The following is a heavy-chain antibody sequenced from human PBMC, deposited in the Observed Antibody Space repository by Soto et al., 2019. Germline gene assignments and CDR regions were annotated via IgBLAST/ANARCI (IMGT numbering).Heavy chain of an antibody. CDR2: IYTSGTT. J-gene: IGHJ5*02. Sequence: GPGRPSETLSLTCTVSGGSINRYYWSWTRQPAGKGLEWLGRIYTSGTTNSNPSLKSRITMSVDTSKDQFSLKLSSVTVADTAVYYCARDIAAAGMEDCFDPWGQGTLVTVSS. CDR1: GGSINRYY. D-gene: IGHD6-13*01. V-gene: IGHV4-4*07. CDR3: ARDIAAAGMEDCFDP.